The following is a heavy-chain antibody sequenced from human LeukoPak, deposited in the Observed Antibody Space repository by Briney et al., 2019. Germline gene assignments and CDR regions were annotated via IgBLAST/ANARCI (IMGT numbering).Heavy chain of an antibody. Sequence: GGSLRLSCAAAGFTVSSNNMNWVRQAPGKGLEWVSVIYPNGDAYYADSLKGRFTISRDTSKNTMFLQMNSLSAEDTAVYYCASAYYGDYGGYWGQGTLVTVSS. CDR1: GFTVSSNN. J-gene: IGHJ4*02. CDR2: IYPNGDA. CDR3: ASAYYGDYGGY. V-gene: IGHV3-66*01. D-gene: IGHD4-17*01.